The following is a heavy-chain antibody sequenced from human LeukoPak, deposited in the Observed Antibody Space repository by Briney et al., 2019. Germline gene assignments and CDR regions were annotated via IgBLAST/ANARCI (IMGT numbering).Heavy chain of an antibody. J-gene: IGHJ5*02. D-gene: IGHD3-10*01. Sequence: SSQTLPLTCSVSGDSISSDSYYWSWIRQPAGKGLEWIGRIYASGSTNYNPSLKSRVTISVDTSKNQFSLKLSSVTAADTAVYYCARAGPWQIDPWGQGTLVTVSS. CDR1: GDSISSDSYY. CDR3: ARAGPWQIDP. CDR2: IYASGST. V-gene: IGHV4-61*02.